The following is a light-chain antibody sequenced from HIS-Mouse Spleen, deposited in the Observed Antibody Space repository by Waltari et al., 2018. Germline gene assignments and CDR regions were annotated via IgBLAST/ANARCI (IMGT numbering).Light chain of an antibody. CDR3: SSYTSSSTLV. V-gene: IGLV2-14*03. J-gene: IGLJ2*01. CDR2: DVS. CDR1: SSDVGGYNY. Sequence: QSALTQPASVSGSPGQSITISCTGTSSDVGGYNYVSWYQQHPGKAPKLMIYDVSNRPSGVSNRFSASKSGNAASLTIAGIQAEDEADYYCSSYTSSSTLVFGGGTKLTVL.